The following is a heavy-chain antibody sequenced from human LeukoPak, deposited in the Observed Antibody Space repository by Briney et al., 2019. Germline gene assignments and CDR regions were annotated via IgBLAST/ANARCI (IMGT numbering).Heavy chain of an antibody. CDR1: GFTFSRYG. V-gene: IGHV3-30*02. J-gene: IGHJ4*02. CDR2: IRYDGSNK. CDR3: VKKEVGATSHFDY. Sequence: GGSLRLSCAASGFTFSRYGMYWVRQAPGKGLEWVAFIRYDGSNKYYADSVKGRFTISRDNSKNTLYLQMNSLRAEDTAVYYCVKKEVGATSHFDYWGQGTLVTVSS. D-gene: IGHD1-26*01.